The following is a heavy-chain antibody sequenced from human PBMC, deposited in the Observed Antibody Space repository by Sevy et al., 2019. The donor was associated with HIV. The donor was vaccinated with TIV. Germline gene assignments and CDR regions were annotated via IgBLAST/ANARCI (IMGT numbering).Heavy chain of an antibody. CDR1: GFTFSSYA. V-gene: IGHV3-23*01. CDR2: IRGSGGRK. D-gene: IGHD6-6*01. J-gene: IGHJ4*02. Sequence: GGSLRLSCAASGFTFSSYAMSWVRQAPGKGLEWVSGIRGSGGRKYYADSVKGRFTISRDNSKNKLYLQMNSLRAEDTAVYYCAKDPIPSAARPLFDYWGQGTLVTVSS. CDR3: AKDPIPSAARPLFDY.